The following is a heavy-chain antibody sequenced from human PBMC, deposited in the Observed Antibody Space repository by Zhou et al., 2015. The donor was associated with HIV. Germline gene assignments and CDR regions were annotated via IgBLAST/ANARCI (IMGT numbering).Heavy chain of an antibody. D-gene: IGHD1-1*01. Sequence: LMQSGTEVTKPGSSVKVSCKASGGTFSSYAISWVRQAPGQGLEWMGGIIPIFGTANYAQKFQGRVTITADESTSTAYMEVSGLRSEDTAIYFCARGDDREAVQPYYFDHWGQGTLVTVSS. CDR3: ARGDDREAVQPYYFDH. CDR2: IIPIFGTA. CDR1: GGTFSSYA. V-gene: IGHV1-69*01. J-gene: IGHJ4*02.